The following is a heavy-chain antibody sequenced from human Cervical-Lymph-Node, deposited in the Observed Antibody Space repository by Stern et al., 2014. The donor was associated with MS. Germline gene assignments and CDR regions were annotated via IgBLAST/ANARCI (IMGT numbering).Heavy chain of an antibody. Sequence: VQLGQSGAEVKKPGASVNVSCEASGFSFTTHYMHWIRQGPGEGLEWGGMINPNSGTTSYARQFQGRVIITRDTSTSTIYMELTGLRSEDTALYFCTRVQRERRALDHFDPWGQGTLVTVSS. CDR2: INPNSGTT. CDR3: TRVQRERRALDHFDP. CDR1: GFSFTTHY. J-gene: IGHJ5*02. D-gene: IGHD1-1*01. V-gene: IGHV1-46*03.